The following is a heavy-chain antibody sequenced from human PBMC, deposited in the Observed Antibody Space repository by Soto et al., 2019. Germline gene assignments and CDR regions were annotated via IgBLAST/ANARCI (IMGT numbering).Heavy chain of an antibody. CDR3: TRRPGS. V-gene: IGHV3-66*01. CDR1: GFTVSNND. J-gene: IGHJ5*02. Sequence: EVQLVESGGGLVQPGESLSLSCAASGFTVSNNDMSWVRQAPGKGLEWVSFIYSGGYTNYADSVKGRFTISRDKSKITLYLQMINLRVVVTDGSYCTRRPGSWGQGTRVTVSS. CDR2: IYSGGYT. D-gene: IGHD3-10*01.